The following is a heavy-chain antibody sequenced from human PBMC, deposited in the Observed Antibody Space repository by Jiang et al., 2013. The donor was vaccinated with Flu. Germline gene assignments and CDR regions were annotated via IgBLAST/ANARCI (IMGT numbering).Heavy chain of an antibody. Sequence: GAEVKKPGSSVKVSCKASGGTFSSYAISWVRQAPGQGLEWMGGIIPIFGTANYAQKFQGRVTITADESTSTAYMELSSLRSEDTAVYYCASVEWLSYDHHYYYYYMDVWGKGTTVTVSS. V-gene: IGHV1-69*01. D-gene: IGHD3-3*01. CDR1: GGTFSSYA. CDR3: ASVEWLSYDHHYYYYYMDV. J-gene: IGHJ6*03. CDR2: IIPIFGTA.